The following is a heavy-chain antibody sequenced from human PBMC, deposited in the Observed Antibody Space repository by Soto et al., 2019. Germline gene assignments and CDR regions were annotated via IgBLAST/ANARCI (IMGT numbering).Heavy chain of an antibody. CDR1: GGSIRSSNW. J-gene: IGHJ6*02. V-gene: IGHV4-4*02. CDR2: IHHSGNT. Sequence: VQLQESGPGLAKPSGTLSLTCAVSGGSIRSSNWWSWVRQPPGKGLEWIGEIHHSGNTSYNPSLQSRLTISVDRSKNQFSLNLNSVTAADTAVYYCARDRRGYSGYGSYYYYGMDVWGQGTSVTVSS. D-gene: IGHD5-12*01. CDR3: ARDRRGYSGYGSYYYYGMDV.